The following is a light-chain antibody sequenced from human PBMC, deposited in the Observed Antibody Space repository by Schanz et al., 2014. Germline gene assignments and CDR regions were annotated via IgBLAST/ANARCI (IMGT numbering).Light chain of an antibody. V-gene: IGLV2-8*01. Sequence: QSALTQPPSASGSPGQSVTISCTGTSSDVGAYNYVSWYQQHPGKAPKLIISDVTRRPSGVPDRFSGSKSGNTASLTVSGLQAEDEAEYYCTSYAGSNNFGVFGTGTKLTVL. CDR3: TSYAGSNNFGV. CDR1: SSDVGAYNY. J-gene: IGLJ1*01. CDR2: DVT.